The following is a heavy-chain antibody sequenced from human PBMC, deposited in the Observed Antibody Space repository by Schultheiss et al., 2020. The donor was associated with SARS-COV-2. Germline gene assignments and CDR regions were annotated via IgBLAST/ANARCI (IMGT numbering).Heavy chain of an antibody. CDR3: AKGATGFDY. CDR1: GFTFSDYY. V-gene: IGHV3-30*02. J-gene: IGHJ4*02. D-gene: IGHD5-12*01. CDR2: IRYDGSNK. Sequence: GGSLRLSCAASGFTFSDYYMTWIRQAPGKGLEWVAFIRYDGSNKYYADSVKGRFTISRDNSKNTLYVQMNSLRAEDTSVYYCAKGATGFDYWGQGTLVTVSS.